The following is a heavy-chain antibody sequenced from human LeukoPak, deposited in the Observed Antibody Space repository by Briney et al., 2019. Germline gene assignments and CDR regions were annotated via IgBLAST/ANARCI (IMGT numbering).Heavy chain of an antibody. Sequence: SEALSLTCTVSGGSISSYYWSWIRQPPGKGLEWIGEINHSGSTNYNPSLKSRVTISVDTSKNQFSLKLSSVTAADTAVYYCAREGADGSGFLFDYWGQGTLVTVSS. V-gene: IGHV4-34*01. CDR3: AREGADGSGFLFDY. CDR2: INHSGST. D-gene: IGHD3-10*01. CDR1: GGSISSYY. J-gene: IGHJ4*02.